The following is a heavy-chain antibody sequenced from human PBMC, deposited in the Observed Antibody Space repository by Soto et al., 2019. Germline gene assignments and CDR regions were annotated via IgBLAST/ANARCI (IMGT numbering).Heavy chain of an antibody. V-gene: IGHV3-48*01. CDR1: GFTLINYP. D-gene: IGHD1-20*01. CDR3: ARDQGNNWDLDY. Sequence: PGGSLRLSCAASGFTLINYPMNWVRQVPGKGLEWVSYINNNSGIVYYADSVKGRLTISRDNAKNSLYLQMNSLRVEDTAVYYCARDQGNNWDLDYWGQGTQVTVSS. J-gene: IGHJ4*02. CDR2: INNNSGIV.